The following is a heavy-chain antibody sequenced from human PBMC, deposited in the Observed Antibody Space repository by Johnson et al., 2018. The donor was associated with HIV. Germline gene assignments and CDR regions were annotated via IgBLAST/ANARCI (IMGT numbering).Heavy chain of an antibody. CDR3: AKGLVPAAVSRRTGAPDAFDI. CDR2: ISYDGSNK. Sequence: QVQLVESGGGLVQPGRSLRLSCAASGFTFSSYDMHWVRQAPGKGLEWVAVISYDGSNKYYADSVKGRFTISRDNSKNTLYLQMNSLRAEDTAVYYCAKGLVPAAVSRRTGAPDAFDIWGQGTMVTVSS. D-gene: IGHD2-2*01. J-gene: IGHJ3*02. CDR1: GFTFSSYD. V-gene: IGHV3-30*18.